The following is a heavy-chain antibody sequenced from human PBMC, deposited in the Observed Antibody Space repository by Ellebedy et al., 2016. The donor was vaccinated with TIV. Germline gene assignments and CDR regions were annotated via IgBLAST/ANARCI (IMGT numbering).Heavy chain of an antibody. D-gene: IGHD2-2*01. V-gene: IGHV4-39*01. Sequence: MPSETLSLTCTVAGGSISSTDYYWAWLRQPPGKGLEWIGIVYYSGSTYYNPSLKSRITISVDTSKNQFSLRLTSVTAADTAVYYCARQGPPAYCSSASCYHFDYWGQGSLVTVSP. CDR3: ARQGPPAYCSSASCYHFDY. CDR2: VYYSGST. J-gene: IGHJ4*02. CDR1: GGSISSTDYY.